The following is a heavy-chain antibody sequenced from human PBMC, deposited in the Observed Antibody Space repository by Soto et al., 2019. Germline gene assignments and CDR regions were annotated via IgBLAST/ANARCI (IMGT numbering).Heavy chain of an antibody. CDR2: IKQGGSEK. CDR3: ARDRGCSGGSCYQDY. V-gene: IGHV3-7*03. CDR1: GFTFSSYW. Sequence: EVQLVESGGGLVQPGGSLRLSCAASGFTFSSYWMSWFRQAPGKGLEWVANIKQGGSEKYYVDSVKGRFTISRDNAKNSLYLQMNSLRAEDTAVYYCARDRGCSGGSCYQDYWGQGTLVTVSS. D-gene: IGHD2-15*01. J-gene: IGHJ4*02.